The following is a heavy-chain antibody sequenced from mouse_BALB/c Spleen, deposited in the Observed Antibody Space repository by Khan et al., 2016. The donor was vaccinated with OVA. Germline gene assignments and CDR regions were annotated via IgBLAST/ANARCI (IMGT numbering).Heavy chain of an antibody. CDR1: GYSITSDYA. CDR2: INYSGST. D-gene: IGHD2-3*01. Sequence: EVQLVESGPGLVNPSQSLSLTCTVTGYSITSDYAWNWIRQFPGNKLEWMGYINYSGSTNYNPVPKSRISITRDTSKNQFFLLLNSVPTEDTATYDCARDGSRYNYAMDYWGQGTSVTVSS. J-gene: IGHJ4*01. V-gene: IGHV3-2*02. CDR3: ARDGSRYNYAMDY.